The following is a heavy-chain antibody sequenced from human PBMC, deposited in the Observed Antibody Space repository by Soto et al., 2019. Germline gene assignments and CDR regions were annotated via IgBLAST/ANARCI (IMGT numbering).Heavy chain of an antibody. CDR3: ASSIS. Sequence: GGSLRLSCEASGFIFSSYGMHWVRQAPGKGLEWVAVIWYDGSNKNYADSVKGRFTITRDNSKNTLYLQMNSLRVEDTAVYYCASSISWGQGTLVTV. CDR1: GFIFSSYG. J-gene: IGHJ5*02. CDR2: IWYDGSNK. V-gene: IGHV3-33*01.